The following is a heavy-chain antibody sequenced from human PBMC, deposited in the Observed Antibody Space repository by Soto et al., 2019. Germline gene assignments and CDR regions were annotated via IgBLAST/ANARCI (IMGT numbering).Heavy chain of an antibody. V-gene: IGHV3-23*01. Sequence: GGSLRLSCAASRFTLRNYVVNWVRQAPGKGLEWVSTTGGSGDTYYPDSVKGRFTISRDNSKNTVYLEMITLRAEDTAVYYCATSGHCGGLRCSSFDMWGQGTVVT. J-gene: IGHJ3*02. D-gene: IGHD2-21*01. CDR1: RFTLRNYV. CDR2: TGGSGDT. CDR3: ATSGHCGGLRCSSFDM.